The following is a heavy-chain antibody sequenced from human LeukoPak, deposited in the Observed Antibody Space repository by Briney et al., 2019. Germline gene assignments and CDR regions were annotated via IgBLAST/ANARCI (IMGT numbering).Heavy chain of an antibody. Sequence: GASVKVSCKASGYTFTDYYIHWVRQAPGQGLEWMGWINSNSGGSNYAQKFQGRVTMTRNTSINTAYMELSSLRSEDTAVYYCAIIVHYYYYYMDVWGKGTTVTVSS. D-gene: IGHD2/OR15-2a*01. CDR2: INSNSGGS. V-gene: IGHV1-2*02. J-gene: IGHJ6*03. CDR1: GYTFTDYY. CDR3: AIIVHYYYYYMDV.